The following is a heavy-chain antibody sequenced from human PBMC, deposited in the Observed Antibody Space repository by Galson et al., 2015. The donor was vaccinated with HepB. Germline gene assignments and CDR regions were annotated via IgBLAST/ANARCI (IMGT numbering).Heavy chain of an antibody. CDR1: GYTFTSYY. J-gene: IGHJ6*02. D-gene: IGHD1-7*01. CDR3: ARDLVDHRHPESKLPYYYYGMDV. V-gene: IGHV1-46*01. Sequence: SVKVSCKASGYTFTSYYMHWVRQAPGQGLEWMGIINPSGGSTSYAQKFQGRVTMTRDTSTSTVYMELSSLRSEDTAVYYCARDLVDHRHPESKLPYYYYGMDVWGQGTTVTVSS. CDR2: INPSGGST.